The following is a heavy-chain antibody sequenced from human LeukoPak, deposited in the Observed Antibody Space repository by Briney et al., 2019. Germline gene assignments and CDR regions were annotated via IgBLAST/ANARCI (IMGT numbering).Heavy chain of an antibody. J-gene: IGHJ4*02. CDR1: GGSISSGGYY. V-gene: IGHV4-31*03. CDR2: IYYSGST. D-gene: IGHD3-10*01. CDR3: ARTFGELSPFDY. Sequence: SQTLSLTCTVSGGSISSGGYYWGWIRQHPGKDLEWIGYIYYSGSTYYNPSLKSRVTISVDTSKNQFSLKLSSVTAADTAVYYCARTFGELSPFDYWGQGTLVTVSS.